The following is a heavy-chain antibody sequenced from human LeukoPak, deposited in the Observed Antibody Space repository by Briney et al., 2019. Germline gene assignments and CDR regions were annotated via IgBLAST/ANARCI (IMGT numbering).Heavy chain of an antibody. CDR1: GYTFTGYY. CDR3: ARADIAWNPAYY. D-gene: IGHD1-1*01. J-gene: IGHJ4*02. CDR2: INPNSGGT. V-gene: IGHV1-2*06. Sequence: ASVKVSCKASGYTFTGYYMHWVRQAPGQGLEWMGRINPNSGGTNYAQKFQGRVTMTRDTSISTAYMELSRLRSDDTAVYYCARADIAWNPAYYWGQGTLAIVSS.